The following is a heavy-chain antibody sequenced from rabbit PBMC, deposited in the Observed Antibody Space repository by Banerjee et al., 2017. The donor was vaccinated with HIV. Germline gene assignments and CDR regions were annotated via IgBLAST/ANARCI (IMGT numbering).Heavy chain of an antibody. CDR1: GFDVSSDY. D-gene: IGHD7-1*01. Sequence: QEQLEETGGGLVQPGGSLTLSCKASGFDVSSDYMCWVRQAPGKGLEWIGCIYTGSSGSTYYASWAKGRFTISKTSSTTVTLQMTSLTAADTATYFWARHYSTYAGYDLWGPGTLVTVS. CDR2: IYTGSSGST. CDR3: ARHYSTYAGYDL. V-gene: IGHV1S45*01. J-gene: IGHJ4*01.